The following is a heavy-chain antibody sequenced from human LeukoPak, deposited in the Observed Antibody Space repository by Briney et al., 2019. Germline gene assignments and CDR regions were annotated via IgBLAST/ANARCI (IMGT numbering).Heavy chain of an antibody. CDR1: GGSFSGYY. CDR2: VNHSGSA. Sequence: SETLSLTCAVYGGSFSGYYWSWIRQPPGKGLEWIGDVNHSGSANHNPSLKSRVTISVDTSKNQFSLKLSSVTAADTAVYHCARVLSIVVVPGAAFWFDPWGQGTLVTVSS. CDR3: ARVLSIVVVPGAAFWFDP. D-gene: IGHD2-2*01. J-gene: IGHJ5*02. V-gene: IGHV4-34*01.